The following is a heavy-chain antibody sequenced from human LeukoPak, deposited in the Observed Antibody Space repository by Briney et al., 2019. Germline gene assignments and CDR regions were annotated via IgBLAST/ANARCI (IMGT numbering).Heavy chain of an antibody. CDR1: GYIFTSHG. CDR2: MNIYNSHT. D-gene: IGHD6-19*01. Sequence: AASVKVSCKASGYIFTSHGISWVRQVPGQGLEWIGWMNIYNSHTSNARKVQGRVTMTRDTSTTTAYMELRNLRSDDTALYYCARWRTSGLGGTFDIWGQGTAVTVSS. CDR3: ARWRTSGLGGTFDI. V-gene: IGHV1-18*01. J-gene: IGHJ3*02.